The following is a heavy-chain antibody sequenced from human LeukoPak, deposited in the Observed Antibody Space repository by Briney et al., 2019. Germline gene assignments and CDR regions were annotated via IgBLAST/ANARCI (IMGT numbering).Heavy chain of an antibody. Sequence: GGSLRLSCAASGFTFSSYAMSWVRQAPGKGLEWVSAISGSGGSTYYADSVKGRFTISRDNSKNTLYLQMNSLRAEDTAVYYCAKDRIVVVVAATLPLDAFDIWGQETMVTVSS. J-gene: IGHJ3*02. CDR3: AKDRIVVVVAATLPLDAFDI. CDR2: ISGSGGST. V-gene: IGHV3-23*01. CDR1: GFTFSSYA. D-gene: IGHD2-15*01.